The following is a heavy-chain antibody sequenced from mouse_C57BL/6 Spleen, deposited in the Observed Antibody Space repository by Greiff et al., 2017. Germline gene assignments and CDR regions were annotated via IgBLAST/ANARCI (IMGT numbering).Heavy chain of an antibody. Sequence: VQLQQSGAELVRPGASVKLSCTASGFNIKDDYMHWVKQRPEQGLEWIGWIDPENGDTEYASKFQGKATITADTSSNPAYLQLSSLTSEDTAVYYCTTGDYDWFAYWGQGTLVTVSA. CDR1: GFNIKDDY. J-gene: IGHJ3*01. V-gene: IGHV14-4*01. CDR3: TTGDYDWFAY. CDR2: IDPENGDT. D-gene: IGHD2-4*01.